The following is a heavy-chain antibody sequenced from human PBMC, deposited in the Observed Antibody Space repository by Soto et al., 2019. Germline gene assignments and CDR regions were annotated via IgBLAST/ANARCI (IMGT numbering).Heavy chain of an antibody. Sequence: PGGSLRLSCAASGFTFSSYAMSWVRQAPGKGLEWVSAISGSGGSTYYADSVKGRFTISRDNSKNTLYLQMNSLRAEDTAVYYCAKALLGYCTSTSCTFYPWGQGTLVTVSS. D-gene: IGHD2-2*01. V-gene: IGHV3-23*01. CDR2: ISGSGGST. J-gene: IGHJ5*02. CDR1: GFTFSSYA. CDR3: AKALLGYCTSTSCTFYP.